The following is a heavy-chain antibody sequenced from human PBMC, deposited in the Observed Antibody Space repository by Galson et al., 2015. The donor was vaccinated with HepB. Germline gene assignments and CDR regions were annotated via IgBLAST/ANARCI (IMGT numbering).Heavy chain of an antibody. CDR1: GFTFGDYA. CDR2: IRSKAYGGTT. D-gene: IGHD6-13*01. J-gene: IGHJ4*02. CDR3: ARERRSSWFGDYYFDY. V-gene: IGHV3-49*04. Sequence: LRLSCAASGFTFGDYAMSWVRQAPGKGLEWVGFIRSKAYGGTTEYAASVKGRFTISRDDSKSIAYLQMNSLRAEDTALYHCARERRSSWFGDYYFDYWGQGTLVTVSS.